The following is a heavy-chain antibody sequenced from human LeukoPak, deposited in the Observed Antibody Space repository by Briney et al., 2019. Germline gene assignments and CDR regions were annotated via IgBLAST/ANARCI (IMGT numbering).Heavy chain of an antibody. CDR1: GGSINSNTYY. J-gene: IGHJ4*02. CDR2: FYYSGST. Sequence: PSETLSLTCTVSGGSINSNTYYWDWIRQPPGEGLEWIGSFYYSGSTYYNPSLKSRVTISVDTSKNQFSLNLSSVTAADTAVYYCARSTGYSSIYFDCWGQGTLVTVSS. CDR3: ARSTGYSSIYFDC. V-gene: IGHV4-39*07. D-gene: IGHD6-19*01.